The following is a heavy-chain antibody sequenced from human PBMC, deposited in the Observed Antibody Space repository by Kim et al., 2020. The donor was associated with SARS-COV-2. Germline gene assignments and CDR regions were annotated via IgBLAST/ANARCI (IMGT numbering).Heavy chain of an antibody. D-gene: IGHD5-12*01. CDR2: IDYSGST. CDR3: AREGRGGYVSY. J-gene: IGHJ4*02. CDR1: GGSISSYY. V-gene: IGHV4-59*01. Sequence: SETLSLTCTVSGGSISSYYWSWIRQPPGKGLEWIGYIDYSGSTNYNPSLKSRVTISVDTSKNQFSLKLSSVTAADTAVYYCAREGRGGYVSYWGQGTLVTVSS.